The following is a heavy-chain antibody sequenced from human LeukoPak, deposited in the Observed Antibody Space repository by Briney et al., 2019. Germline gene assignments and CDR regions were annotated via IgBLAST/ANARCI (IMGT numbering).Heavy chain of an antibody. CDR1: GFTFSSYA. J-gene: IGHJ6*03. Sequence: GRSLRLSSAASGFTFSSYAMHWVRQAPGKGLEWVAVISYDGSNKYYADSVKGRFTISRDNSKNTLYLQMNSLRAEDTAVYYCARDGPIVVVPAATYYYYYYMDVWGRGNTVAVSS. CDR2: ISYDGSNK. CDR3: ARDGPIVVVPAATYYYYYYMDV. D-gene: IGHD2-2*01. V-gene: IGHV3-30-3*01.